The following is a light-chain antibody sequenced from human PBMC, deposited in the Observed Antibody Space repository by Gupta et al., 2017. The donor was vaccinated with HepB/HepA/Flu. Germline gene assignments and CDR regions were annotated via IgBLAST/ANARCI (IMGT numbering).Light chain of an antibody. J-gene: IGKJ4*01. CDR1: QDISNY. V-gene: IGKV1-33*01. CDR2: DAS. CDR3: QQYEKLPPT. Sequence: DIQLTQSPSSLSASVGDRVTITCQASQDISNYLNWYQQKPGKAPKLLIYDASNLETGVPSRFSGSGSGTDFTFTISSLQPEDIATYYCQQYEKLPPTFGGGTKVEIK.